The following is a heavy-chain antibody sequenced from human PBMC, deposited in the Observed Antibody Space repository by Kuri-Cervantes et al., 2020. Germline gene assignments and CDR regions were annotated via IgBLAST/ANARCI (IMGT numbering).Heavy chain of an antibody. Sequence: GGSLRLSCAASGFTFSDYYMSWIRQAPGKGLEWVSYISSSGSTIYYADSVKGRFTISRDNAKNSLYLQMNSLRAEDTAVYYCAKGPGYGDYGEYYFDYWGQGTLVTVSS. CDR1: GFTFSDYY. CDR3: AKGPGYGDYGEYYFDY. D-gene: IGHD4-17*01. J-gene: IGHJ4*02. V-gene: IGHV3-11*01. CDR2: ISSSGSTI.